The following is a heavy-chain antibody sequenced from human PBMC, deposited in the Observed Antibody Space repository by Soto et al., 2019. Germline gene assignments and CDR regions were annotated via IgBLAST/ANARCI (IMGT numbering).Heavy chain of an antibody. Sequence: GSLRLSCAASGFTFSSYAMSWVRQAPGKGLEWVSAISGSGGSTYYADSVKGRFTISRDNSKNTLYLQMNSLRAEDTAVYYCAKGVAAADIYDHSGQRPLVTDPS. CDR2: ISGSGGST. CDR3: AKGVAAADIYDH. CDR1: GFTFSSYA. J-gene: IGHJ4*02. V-gene: IGHV3-23*01. D-gene: IGHD6-13*01.